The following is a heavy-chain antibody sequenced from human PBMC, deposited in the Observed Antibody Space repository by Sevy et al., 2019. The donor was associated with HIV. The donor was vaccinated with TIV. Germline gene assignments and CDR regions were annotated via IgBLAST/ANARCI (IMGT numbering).Heavy chain of an antibody. CDR2: ISYDGSNK. CDR1: GFSLSSYG. D-gene: IGHD3-22*01. CDR3: AKVASSGYYYYYGMDV. J-gene: IGHJ6*02. Sequence: GGSLRLSCAASGFSLSSYGMHWVRQAPGKGLEWVAVISYDGSNKYYADSVKGRFTISRDNSKNTLYLQMNSLRAEDTAVYYCAKVASSGYYYYYGMDVWGQGTTVTVSS. V-gene: IGHV3-30*18.